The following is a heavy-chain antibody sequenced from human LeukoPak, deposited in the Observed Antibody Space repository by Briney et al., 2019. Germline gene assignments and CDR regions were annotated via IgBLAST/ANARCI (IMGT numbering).Heavy chain of an antibody. CDR2: IKQDGSEK. D-gene: IGHD3-10*01. CDR3: VRYPGGYYYGMDV. Sequence: PGGSLRLSRAASGFTFSSYWMSWVRQAPGKGLEWVANIKQDGSEKYYVDSVKGRFTISRDNAKNSLYLQMNSLRAEDTAVYYCVRYPGGYYYGMDVWGKGTTVTVSS. CDR1: GFTFSSYW. J-gene: IGHJ6*04. V-gene: IGHV3-7*03.